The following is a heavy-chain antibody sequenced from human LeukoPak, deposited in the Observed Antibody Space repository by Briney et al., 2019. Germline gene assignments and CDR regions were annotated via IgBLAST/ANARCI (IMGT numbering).Heavy chain of an antibody. D-gene: IGHD6-13*01. CDR3: AREEIAAAAWFDP. CDR2: ISSSSSTI. V-gene: IGHV3-48*01. Sequence: GGSLRLSCAASGFTFSSYSMNWVRQAPGNGLEWVSYISSSSSTIYYADSVKGRFTISRDNSKNTLYLQMNSLRAEDTAVYYCAREEIAAAAWFDPWGQGTLVTVSS. J-gene: IGHJ5*02. CDR1: GFTFSSYS.